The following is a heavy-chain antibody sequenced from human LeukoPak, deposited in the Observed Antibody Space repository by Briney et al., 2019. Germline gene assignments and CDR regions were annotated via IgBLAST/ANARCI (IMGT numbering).Heavy chain of an antibody. J-gene: IGHJ4*02. CDR1: GGSISSGDYY. CDR2: IYYSGST. V-gene: IGHV4-30-4*01. CDR3: ARAAASVGAHFDY. D-gene: IGHD6-13*01. Sequence: SQTLSLTCTVSGGSISSGDYYWSWIRQPPGKGLEWIGYIYYSGSTYYNPSLKSRVTISVDTSKNQFSLKLSSVTAADTAVYYCARAAASVGAHFDYWGQGTLVTVSS.